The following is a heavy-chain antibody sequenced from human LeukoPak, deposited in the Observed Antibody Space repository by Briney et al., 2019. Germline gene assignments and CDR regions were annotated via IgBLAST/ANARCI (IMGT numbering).Heavy chain of an antibody. CDR2: ISKGGDNT. V-gene: IGHV3-23*01. CDR1: GFTFSSYT. Sequence: GGSLRLSCAASGFTFSSYTMSWVRQAPGKGLEWVSAISKGGDNTFYADSVKGRFSISRDNSKNTLSLQMNSLRAEDTAVYYCAKRRDDYHGSTSYPYYFNDWGQGTLVTVSS. J-gene: IGHJ4*02. CDR3: AKRRDDYHGSTSYPYYFND. D-gene: IGHD3-10*01.